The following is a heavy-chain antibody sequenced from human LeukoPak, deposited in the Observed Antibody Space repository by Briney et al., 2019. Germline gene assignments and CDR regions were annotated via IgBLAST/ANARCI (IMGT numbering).Heavy chain of an antibody. CDR1: GFTFSSYA. CDR2: ISGSGGST. D-gene: IGHD6-13*01. CDR3: AKTSSIDTSSSWYY. V-gene: IGHV3-23*01. Sequence: PGGSLRLSCAASGFTFSSYAMSWVRQAPGKGLEWVSAISGSGGSTYYADSVKGRFTISRDNSKNTLYLQMNSLRAEDTAVYYCAKTSSIDTSSSWYYWGQGTLVTVSS. J-gene: IGHJ4*02.